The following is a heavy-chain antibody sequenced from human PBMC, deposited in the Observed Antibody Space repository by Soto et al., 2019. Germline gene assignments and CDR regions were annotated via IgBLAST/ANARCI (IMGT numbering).Heavy chain of an antibody. CDR2: IKQDGSEK. CDR3: ARELVVPAARVEVYYYYGMDV. Sequence: GGSLRLSCVASGFTFSSYWMSWVRQAPGKGLEWVANIKQDGSEKYYVDSVKGRFTISRDNAKNSLYLQMNSLRAEDTAVYYCARELVVPAARVEVYYYYGMDVWGQGTTVTVSS. V-gene: IGHV3-7*01. D-gene: IGHD2-2*01. CDR1: GFTFSSYW. J-gene: IGHJ6*02.